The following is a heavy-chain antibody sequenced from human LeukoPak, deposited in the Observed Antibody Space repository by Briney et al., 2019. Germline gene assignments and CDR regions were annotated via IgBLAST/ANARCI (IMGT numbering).Heavy chain of an antibody. V-gene: IGHV4-59*01. CDR2: IYYSGST. CDR1: GGSISSYY. J-gene: IGHJ4*02. Sequence: PSETLSLTCTVSGGSISSYYWSWIRQPPGKGLXWXXXIYYSGSTNYNPSLKSRVTISVDTSKNQFSLKLSSVTAADTAVYYCARGAVVPAAILYFDYWGQGTLVTVSS. CDR3: ARGAVVPAAILYFDY. D-gene: IGHD2-2*01.